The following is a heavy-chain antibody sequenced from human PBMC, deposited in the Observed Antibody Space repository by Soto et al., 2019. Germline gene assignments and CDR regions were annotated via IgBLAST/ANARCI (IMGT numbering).Heavy chain of an antibody. CDR2: IKEDGSEI. Sequence: GSLRLSCAVSGFNVMSYWMSWVRQAPGKGLEWVASIKEDGSEIYYLHSVRGRFSISRDSAGNALYLTMNYLSAEDTGVYFCARDIGFDYVNWGQGTLVTVSS. CDR1: GFNVMSYW. V-gene: IGHV3-7*01. D-gene: IGHD3-16*01. CDR3: ARDIGFDYVN. J-gene: IGHJ4*02.